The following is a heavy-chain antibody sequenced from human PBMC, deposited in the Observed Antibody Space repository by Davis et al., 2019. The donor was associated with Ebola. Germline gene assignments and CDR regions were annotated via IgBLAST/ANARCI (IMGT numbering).Heavy chain of an antibody. CDR1: GFTFDDYA. D-gene: IGHD4-17*01. J-gene: IGHJ5*02. Sequence: GESLKISCAASGFTFDDYAMHWVRQAPGKGLEWVSLISGDGGSTYYADSVKGRFTISRDNSKNSLYLQMNSLRTEDTALYYCAKDHYGDYAGWFDPWGQGTLVTVSS. CDR2: ISGDGGST. V-gene: IGHV3-43*02. CDR3: AKDHYGDYAGWFDP.